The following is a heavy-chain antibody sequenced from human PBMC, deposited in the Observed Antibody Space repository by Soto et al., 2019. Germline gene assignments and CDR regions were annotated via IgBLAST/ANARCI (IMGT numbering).Heavy chain of an antibody. CDR3: AKPPSYNWNDEAFDI. CDR2: ISYDGSNK. V-gene: IGHV3-30*18. CDR1: GFTFSSYG. Sequence: QVQLVESGGGVVQPGRSLRLSCAASGFTFSSYGMHWVRQAPGNGLEWVAVISYDGSNKYYADSVKGRFTISRDNSKNTLYLQMNSLRAEDTAVYCCAKPPSYNWNDEAFDIWGQGTMVTVSS. D-gene: IGHD1-20*01. J-gene: IGHJ3*02.